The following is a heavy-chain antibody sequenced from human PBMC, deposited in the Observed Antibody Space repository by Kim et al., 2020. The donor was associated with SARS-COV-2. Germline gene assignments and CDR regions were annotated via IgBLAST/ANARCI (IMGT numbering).Heavy chain of an antibody. Sequence: GSTYYADSVKGRFTIARDKSKNTLYLQMNSRRAEDTAVYYCARGVGVADYWGQGTLVTVSS. CDR3: ARGVGVADY. D-gene: IGHD6-19*01. CDR2: GST. V-gene: IGHV3-53*01. J-gene: IGHJ4*02.